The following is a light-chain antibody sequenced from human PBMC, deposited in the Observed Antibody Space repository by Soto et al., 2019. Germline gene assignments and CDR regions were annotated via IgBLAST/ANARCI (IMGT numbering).Light chain of an antibody. CDR3: QQYNVWPLT. CDR2: VAS. J-gene: IGKJ4*01. Sequence: EIVMTQSPVTLSVSRGDRATLSCRASQSVNSDLAWYQHKPGQTPKLLIYVASTRATGIPARFSGSGSGTEFTLTISSLQSEAFAVYYCQQYNVWPLTFGGGTKVEFK. CDR1: QSVNSD. V-gene: IGKV3-15*01.